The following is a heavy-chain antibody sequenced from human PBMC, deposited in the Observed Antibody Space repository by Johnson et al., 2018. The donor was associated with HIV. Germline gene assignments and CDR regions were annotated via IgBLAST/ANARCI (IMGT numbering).Heavy chain of an antibody. CDR2: ISYCGTYN. V-gene: IGHV3-30-3*01. CDR3: ARDGGIAATDAFDI. D-gene: IGHD6-13*01. Sequence: QMLLVESGGGLVKPGGSLSLSCTASGFTFISSALHWVRQAPGKGLEWVAVISYCGTYNYYAHSVSGRFTISRDNSKNTLYLQMNSLGAEDTAVYYCARDGGIAATDAFDIWGQGTMVTVSS. J-gene: IGHJ3*02. CDR1: GFTFISSA.